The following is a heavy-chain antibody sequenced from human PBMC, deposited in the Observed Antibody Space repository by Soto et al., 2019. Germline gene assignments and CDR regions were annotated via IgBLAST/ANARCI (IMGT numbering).Heavy chain of an antibody. J-gene: IGHJ5*02. CDR1: GGSVSSSSYY. D-gene: IGHD3-22*01. Sequence: SETLSLTCTVSGGSVSSSSYYWGWVRQPPGKGLEWIGSVYYSGSTYYNPSLKSRVTISVDTSKNQFSLKLSSVTAADTAVYYCARSDYYDSSGYYSGWFDPWGQGTLVTVSS. V-gene: IGHV4-39*07. CDR2: VYYSGST. CDR3: ARSDYYDSSGYYSGWFDP.